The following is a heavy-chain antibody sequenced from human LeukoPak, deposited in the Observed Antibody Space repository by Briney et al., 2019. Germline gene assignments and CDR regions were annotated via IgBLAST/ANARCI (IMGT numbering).Heavy chain of an antibody. Sequence: PGGSLRLSCAASGFTFSSYAMSWVRQAPGKGLEWVSAISGSGGSTYYADSVKGRFTISRDNSKNTLYLQMSSLRAENTAVYYCAKAHPRGYYDSSGYYYAPPLHYWGQGTLVTVSS. D-gene: IGHD3-22*01. V-gene: IGHV3-23*01. CDR1: GFTFSSYA. CDR3: AKAHPRGYYDSSGYYYAPPLHY. CDR2: ISGSGGST. J-gene: IGHJ4*02.